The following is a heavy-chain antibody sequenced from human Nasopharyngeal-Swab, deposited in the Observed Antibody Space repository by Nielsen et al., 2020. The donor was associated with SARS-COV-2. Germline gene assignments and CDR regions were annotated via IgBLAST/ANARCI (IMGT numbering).Heavy chain of an antibody. CDR2: LYYSGST. Sequence: WTRESRGKGLEGFGSLYYSGSTYYNPSLKSRDTISVDTPKNQFSLKLSSVTAADTAVYYCARSGLFTLGPYSYYYMDVWGKGTTVTVSS. V-gene: IGHV4-39*01. J-gene: IGHJ6*03. CDR3: ARSGLFTLGPYSYYYMDV. D-gene: IGHD2-21*01.